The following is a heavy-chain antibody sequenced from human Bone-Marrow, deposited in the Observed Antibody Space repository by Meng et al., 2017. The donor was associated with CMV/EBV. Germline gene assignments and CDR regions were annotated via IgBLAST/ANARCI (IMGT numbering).Heavy chain of an antibody. Sequence: GGSLRLSCAASGFTFSSYAMHWVRQAPGKGLEWVAVISYDGSNKYYADSVKGRFTISRDNSKNTLYLQMNSLRAEDTAVYYCARDSTIVGVKGYYYGMDVWGQGTLVTVSS. CDR3: ARDSTIVGVKGYYYGMDV. V-gene: IGHV3-30-3*01. D-gene: IGHD1-26*01. CDR2: ISYDGSNK. CDR1: GFTFSSYA. J-gene: IGHJ6*02.